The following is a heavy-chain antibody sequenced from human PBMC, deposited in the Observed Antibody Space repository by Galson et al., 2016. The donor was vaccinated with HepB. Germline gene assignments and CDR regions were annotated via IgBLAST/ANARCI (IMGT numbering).Heavy chain of an antibody. CDR1: GASVTTGNYR. Sequence: SETLSLTCTVSGASVTTGNYRWSWIRRPPGKSLEWLGYIYYIGNTKYNPSVESRVTMLRDTSKNQFSLRLTSVTAADTAVYYCAASVPDFGDYVSFGFWGRATLVTVSS. D-gene: IGHD4-17*01. CDR2: IYYIGNT. V-gene: IGHV4-61*01. CDR3: AASVPDFGDYVSFGF. J-gene: IGHJ4*02.